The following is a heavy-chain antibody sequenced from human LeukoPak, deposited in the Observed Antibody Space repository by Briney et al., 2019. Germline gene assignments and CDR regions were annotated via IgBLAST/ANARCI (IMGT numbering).Heavy chain of an antibody. CDR3: TRGHWGLQS. J-gene: IGHJ5*02. Sequence: PSETLSLTCTVSGATVTDYYWSWIRQSPGKGLEWISYIHHSGNSDYNPSPRSRVTTSLDTSKNQFSLNLISVTAADTAVYYCTRGHWGLQSWSQGTLVTVSS. V-gene: IGHV4-59*02. CDR1: GATVTDYY. D-gene: IGHD7-27*01. CDR2: IHHSGNS.